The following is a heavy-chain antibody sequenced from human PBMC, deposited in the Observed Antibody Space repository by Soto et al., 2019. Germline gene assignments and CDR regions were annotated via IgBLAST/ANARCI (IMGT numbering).Heavy chain of an antibody. D-gene: IGHD3-22*01. CDR2: IKSKTDGGTT. Sequence: GGSLRLSCAASGFTFSNAWMNWVRQAPGKGLEWVGRIKSKTDGGTTDYAAPVKGRFTISRDDSKNTLYLQMNSLKTEDTAVYYCTVSTYYYDSSGENWFDPWGQGTLVTVSS. V-gene: IGHV3-15*07. CDR3: TVSTYYYDSSGENWFDP. CDR1: GFTFSNAW. J-gene: IGHJ5*02.